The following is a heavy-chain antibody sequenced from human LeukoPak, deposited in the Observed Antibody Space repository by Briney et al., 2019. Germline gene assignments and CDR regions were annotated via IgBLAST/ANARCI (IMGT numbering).Heavy chain of an antibody. Sequence: GASVKVSCKASGGTFSSYAISWVRQAPGQGLEWMGGIIPIFGTANYAQMFQGRVTITTDESTSTAYMELSSLRSEDTAVYYCARVVVVVPAAPYYDAFDIWGQGTMVTVSS. D-gene: IGHD2-2*01. CDR2: IIPIFGTA. CDR1: GGTFSSYA. CDR3: ARVVVVVPAAPYYDAFDI. J-gene: IGHJ3*02. V-gene: IGHV1-69*05.